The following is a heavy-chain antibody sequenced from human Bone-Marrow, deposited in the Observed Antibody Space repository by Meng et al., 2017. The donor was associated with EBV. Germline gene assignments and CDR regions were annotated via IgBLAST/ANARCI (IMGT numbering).Heavy chain of an antibody. J-gene: IGHJ4*02. CDR2: IKAGNGNT. D-gene: IGHD3-10*01. CDR1: GYTVTSYD. Sequence: HGRLVHSGGEEKKPGASVKVSCKASGYTVTSYDMHWVHQYPGQRFEWMGWIKAGNGNTKYSQKFQGRVTITRVTTAITAYMELSSLRSEDTAVYYCARFPLWFGESNFDYWGQGTLVTVSS. CDR3: ARFPLWFGESNFDY. V-gene: IGHV1-3*05.